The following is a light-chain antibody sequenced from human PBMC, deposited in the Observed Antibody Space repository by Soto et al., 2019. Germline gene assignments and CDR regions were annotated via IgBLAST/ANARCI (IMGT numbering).Light chain of an antibody. CDR3: QQYNNWPLT. Sequence: EIVMTQSPATLSVAQGERATLSCRASQSVLTNLAWYQQKPGQAPRLLIYSASTRAIGVPARFSGSGSGTEFTLTISSLQSEDFAVYSCQQYNNWPLTFGGGAEVEIK. CDR2: SAS. CDR1: QSVLTN. J-gene: IGKJ4*01. V-gene: IGKV3-15*01.